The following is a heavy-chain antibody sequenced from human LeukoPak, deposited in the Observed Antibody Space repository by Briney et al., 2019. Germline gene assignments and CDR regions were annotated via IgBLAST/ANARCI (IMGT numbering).Heavy chain of an antibody. Sequence: GGSLRLSCAASGFTVSSNYMSWVRQAPGTGLEWVSVIYSGGNTYYADSVKGRFTFSRDNSKNTLYLQMNSLRVEDTAVYYCARARPGVAGFFDCWGQGTLVTVSS. CDR3: ARARPGVAGFFDC. CDR2: IYSGGNT. CDR1: GFTVSSNY. V-gene: IGHV3-53*01. J-gene: IGHJ4*02. D-gene: IGHD1-14*01.